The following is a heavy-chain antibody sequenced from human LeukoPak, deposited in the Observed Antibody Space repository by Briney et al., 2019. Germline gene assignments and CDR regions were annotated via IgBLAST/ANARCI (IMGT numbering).Heavy chain of an antibody. CDR3: AKDDNGPQDY. CDR2: ISGSGGRT. CDR1: GFTFSSYA. D-gene: IGHD1-14*01. V-gene: IGHV3-23*01. J-gene: IGHJ4*02. Sequence: GGSLRLSCAASGFTFSSYAMSWVRQAPGKGLEWVSGISGSGGRTYYADSVKGRFTISRDNSKNTLYLQMNSLRAEDTAIYYCAKDDNGPQDYWGQGILVTVSS.